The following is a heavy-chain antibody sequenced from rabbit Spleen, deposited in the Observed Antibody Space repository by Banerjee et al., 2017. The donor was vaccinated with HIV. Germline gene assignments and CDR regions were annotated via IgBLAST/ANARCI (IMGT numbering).Heavy chain of an antibody. Sequence: QEQLEESGGDLVKPEGSLTLTCTASGFSFSYSYWICWVRQAPGKGLEWIACIYVGSGGGTNYASWAKGRFTISKTSSTTMTLQLTSLTAADTATYFCAMPGGTGYGNALKWWGPGTLVTVS. V-gene: IGHV1S45*01. CDR3: AMPGGTGYGNALKW. CDR1: GFSFSYSYW. J-gene: IGHJ4*01. D-gene: IGHD1-1*01. CDR2: IYVGSGGGT.